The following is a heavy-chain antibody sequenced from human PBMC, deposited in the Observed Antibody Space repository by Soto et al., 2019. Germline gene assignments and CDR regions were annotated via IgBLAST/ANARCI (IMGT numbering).Heavy chain of an antibody. J-gene: IGHJ3*02. CDR3: ARVWGGAFDI. V-gene: IGHV4-59*01. CDR2: IYYSGST. CDR1: GGSISSYY. Sequence: QVQLQESGPGLVKPSETLSLTCTVSGGSISSYYWSWIRQPPGKGLEWIGYIYYSGSTNYTPSLKSRVNISVDTSKNQFSLRLSSVTAADTAGYYCARVWGGAFDIWGQGTMVTVSS. D-gene: IGHD3-10*01.